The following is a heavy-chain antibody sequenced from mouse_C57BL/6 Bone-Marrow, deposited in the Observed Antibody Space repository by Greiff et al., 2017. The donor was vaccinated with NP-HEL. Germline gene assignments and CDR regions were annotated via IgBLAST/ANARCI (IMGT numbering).Heavy chain of an antibody. D-gene: IGHD1-1*01. CDR3: ANYYGSSWFAY. Sequence: QQSGAELARPGASVKLSCKASGYTFTSYGISWVKQRTGQGLEWIGEIYPRSGNTYYNEKFKGKATLTADKSSSTAYMELRSLTSEDSAVYFCANYYGSSWFAYWGQGTLVTVSA. CDR2: IYPRSGNT. J-gene: IGHJ3*01. CDR1: GYTFTSYG. V-gene: IGHV1-81*01.